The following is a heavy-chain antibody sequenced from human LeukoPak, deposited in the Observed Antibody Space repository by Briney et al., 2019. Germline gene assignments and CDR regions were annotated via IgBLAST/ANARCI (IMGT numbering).Heavy chain of an antibody. V-gene: IGHV4-31*03. CDR1: GGSISSGGYY. J-gene: IGHJ6*02. CDR3: ARGPMLVRFLEWPWDYYYGMDV. D-gene: IGHD3-3*01. Sequence: PSETLSLTCTVSGGSISSGGYYWSWIRRHPGKGLEWIGYIYYSGSTYYNPSLKSRVTISVDASKNQLSLKLSSVTAADTAVYYCARGPMLVRFLEWPWDYYYGMDVWGQGTTVTVSS. CDR2: IYYSGST.